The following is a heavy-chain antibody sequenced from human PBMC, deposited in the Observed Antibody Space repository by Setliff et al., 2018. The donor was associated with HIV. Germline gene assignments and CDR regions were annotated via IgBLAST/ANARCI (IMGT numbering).Heavy chain of an antibody. V-gene: IGHV1-18*04. D-gene: IGHD6-13*01. CDR2: ISVDNGDT. Sequence: ASVKVSCKASGYTFTSYGISWMRQAPGQGPEWMGWISVDNGDTNYAQKVQGRVSMTTDTSTSTAYTELRSLRFDDTAVYYCTRTSSSRPDAFDIWGQGTMVTVSS. CDR3: TRTSSSRPDAFDI. J-gene: IGHJ3*02. CDR1: GYTFTSYG.